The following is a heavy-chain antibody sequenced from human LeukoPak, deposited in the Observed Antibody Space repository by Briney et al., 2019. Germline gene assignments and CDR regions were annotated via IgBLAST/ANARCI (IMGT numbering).Heavy chain of an antibody. J-gene: IGHJ4*02. CDR2: IKQDGGEQ. D-gene: IGHD3-16*01. V-gene: IGHV3-7*01. CDR3: ARANYVWGSPMFY. Sequence: KAGGSLRLPCAASGFTFSTYWMSWFRQAPGKGLEWVANIKQDGGEQSYVDSVKGRFAISRDNAKNSLYLQMNSLRGEDTAVYYCARANYVWGSPMFYWGQGTLVTVSS. CDR1: GFTFSTYW.